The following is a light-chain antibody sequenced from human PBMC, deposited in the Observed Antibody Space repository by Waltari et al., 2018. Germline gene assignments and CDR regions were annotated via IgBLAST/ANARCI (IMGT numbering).Light chain of an antibody. CDR3: QQYNNWPYT. V-gene: IGKV3-15*01. Sequence: SCRASQRVGTTLAWYQQKPGQAPRLLIYRASTRATGIPARFSGSGSGTEFTLTISSLQSEDLAVYYCQQYNNWPYTFGQGTKLEIK. CDR1: QRVGTT. CDR2: RAS. J-gene: IGKJ2*01.